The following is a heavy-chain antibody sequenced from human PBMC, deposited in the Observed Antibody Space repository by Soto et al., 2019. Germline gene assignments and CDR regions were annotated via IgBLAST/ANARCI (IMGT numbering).Heavy chain of an antibody. CDR2: IYYSGST. V-gene: IGHV4-31*03. Sequence: QVQLQESGPGLVKPSQTLSLTCTVSGGSISSGGYYWSWIRQHPGKGLEWIGYIYYSGSTYYNPSLKSRATISVDTSKNQFSLKLSSVTAADTAVYYCARGGVVSYYFDYWGQGTLVTVSS. D-gene: IGHD3-3*01. CDR1: GGSISSGGYY. J-gene: IGHJ4*02. CDR3: ARGGVVSYYFDY.